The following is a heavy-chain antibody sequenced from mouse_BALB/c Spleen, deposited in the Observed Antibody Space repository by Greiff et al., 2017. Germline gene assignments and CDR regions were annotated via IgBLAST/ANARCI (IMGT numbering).Heavy chain of an antibody. D-gene: IGHD1-1*01. J-gene: IGHJ2*01. CDR3: ARKIYYGSNFDY. CDR1: GYTFTSYW. V-gene: IGHV1S126*01. CDR2: IDPSDSYT. Sequence: QVQLKEPGAELVKPGASVKISCKASGYTFTSYWMNWVKQRPGQGLEWIGEIDPSDSYTNNNQKFKDKATLTVDKSSSTAYMQLSSLTSEDSAVYYCARKIYYGSNFDYWGQGTTLTVSS.